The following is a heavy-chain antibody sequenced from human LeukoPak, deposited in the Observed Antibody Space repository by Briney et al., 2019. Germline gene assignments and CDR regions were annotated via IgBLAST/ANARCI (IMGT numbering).Heavy chain of an antibody. J-gene: IGHJ4*02. CDR2: IYTSGST. D-gene: IGHD3-16*02. Sequence: SETLSLTCTVPGGSISSGSYYWSWIRQPAGKGLEWIGRIYTSGSTNYNPSLKSRVTISVDTSKNQFSLKLSSVTAADTAVYYCARENDYVWGSYRYALSFDYWGQGTLVTVSS. CDR3: ARENDYVWGSYRYALSFDY. CDR1: GGSISSGSYY. V-gene: IGHV4-61*02.